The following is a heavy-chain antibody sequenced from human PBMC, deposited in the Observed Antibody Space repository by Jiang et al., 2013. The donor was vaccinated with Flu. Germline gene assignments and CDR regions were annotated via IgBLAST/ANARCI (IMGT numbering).Heavy chain of an antibody. CDR2: IFYSGST. Sequence: GPGLVKPSETLSLTCTVSGGSISSSSYYWGWVRQPPGKGLEWIGSIFYSGSTYYSPSLKSRVTISVDTSKNQFSLKLSSVTAADTAVYYCARDLPEYSSSSSWFDPWGQGTL. CDR1: GGSISSSSYY. V-gene: IGHV4-39*07. J-gene: IGHJ5*02. CDR3: ARDLPEYSSSSSWFDP. D-gene: IGHD6-6*01.